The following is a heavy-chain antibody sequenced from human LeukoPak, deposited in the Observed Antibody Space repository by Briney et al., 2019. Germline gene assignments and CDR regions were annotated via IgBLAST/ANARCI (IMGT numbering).Heavy chain of an antibody. V-gene: IGHV3-74*01. D-gene: IGHD1-26*01. CDR2: MNSGGSIT. J-gene: IGHJ4*02. Sequence: GGSLRLSCVASGFTFSNYWMNWVRQGPGKGLVWVSRMNSGGSITSYAGSVKGRFTISRDNAKNTLYLQMWSLTAEDTAVYYCAREGAGAPDYWGQGTLVTVSS. CDR3: AREGAGAPDY. CDR1: GFTFSNYW.